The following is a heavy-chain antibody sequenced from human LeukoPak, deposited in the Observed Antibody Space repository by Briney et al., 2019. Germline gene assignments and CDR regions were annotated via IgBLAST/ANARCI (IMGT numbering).Heavy chain of an antibody. V-gene: IGHV1-2*04. CDR3: ATQNRGDAFDI. D-gene: IGHD2/OR15-2a*01. CDR1: GYTFTGYY. Sequence: ASVKVSCKASGYTFTGYYRHWVRQAPGQELEWMGWINPNSGGTNYAQKFQGWVTMTRDTSISTAYMELSRLRSDDTAVYYCATQNRGDAFDIWGQGTMVTVSS. CDR2: INPNSGGT. J-gene: IGHJ3*02.